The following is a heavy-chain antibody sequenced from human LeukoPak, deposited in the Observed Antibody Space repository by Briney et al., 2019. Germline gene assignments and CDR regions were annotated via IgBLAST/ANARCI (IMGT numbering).Heavy chain of an antibody. D-gene: IGHD3-10*01. CDR1: GGSFSGYY. V-gene: IGHV4-34*01. Sequence: PSETLSLTCAVYGGSFSGYYWSWIRQPPGEGLEWIGEINHSGSTNYNPSLKSRVTISVDTSKNQFSLKLSSVTAADTAVYYCARRPPRGLVGYWGQGTLVTVSS. J-gene: IGHJ4*02. CDR3: ARRPPRGLVGY. CDR2: INHSGST.